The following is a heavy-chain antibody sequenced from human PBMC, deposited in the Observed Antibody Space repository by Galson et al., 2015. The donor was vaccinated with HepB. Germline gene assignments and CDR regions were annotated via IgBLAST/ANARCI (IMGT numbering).Heavy chain of an antibody. CDR2: ISTDNGKT. CDR1: GYRFSRYG. D-gene: IGHD3-9*01. V-gene: IGHV1-18*04. J-gene: IGHJ4*02. Sequence: SVKVSCKASGYRFSRYGISWVRQAPGQGLEWVGWISTDNGKTKCAQKFQGRVTMTTDTSTSTAYMELRGLRSDDTAVYYCARDRNYDILTGYYHSFDYWGQGTLVTASS. CDR3: ARDRNYDILTGYYHSFDY.